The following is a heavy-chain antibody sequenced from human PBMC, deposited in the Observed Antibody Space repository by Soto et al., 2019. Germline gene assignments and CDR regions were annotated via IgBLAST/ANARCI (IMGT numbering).Heavy chain of an antibody. CDR2: IDYSGST. CDR1: GGSISSSDYY. J-gene: IGHJ4*02. V-gene: IGHV4-30-4*01. CDR3: ARELTGYRYGPGEVY. D-gene: IGHD5-18*01. Sequence: LSLTCTVSGGSISSSDYYWTWIRQPPGKGLEWIGYIDYSGSTYYNPSLKSRVIISVDTSKKQFYLTLTSMTAADTAVYYCARELTGYRYGPGEVYWGQGTLVTVS.